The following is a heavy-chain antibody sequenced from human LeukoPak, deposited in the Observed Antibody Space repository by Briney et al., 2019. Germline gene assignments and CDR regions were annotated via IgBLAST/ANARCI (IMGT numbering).Heavy chain of an antibody. J-gene: IGHJ4*02. V-gene: IGHV1-18*01. D-gene: IGHD5-12*01. CDR2: INTYNGNT. CDR3: ASRGYSGYDGSGRSDY. Sequence: GASVKVSCKASGYTFTSYGISWVRQAPGQGLEWMGWINTYNGNTNYAQKFQGRVTITADKSTSTAYMELSSLRSEDTAVYYCASRGYSGYDGSGRSDYWGQGTLVTVSS. CDR1: GYTFTSYG.